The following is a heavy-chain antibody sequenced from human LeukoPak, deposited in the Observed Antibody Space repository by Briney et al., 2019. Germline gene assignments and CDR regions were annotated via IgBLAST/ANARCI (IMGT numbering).Heavy chain of an antibody. Sequence: AGGSLRLSCAASGFTFSNAWMNWVRQAPGKGLEWVSVIYGGVNTVYADSVQGRFTISRDNSKNTLYLQMSSLRAEDTAVYYCAKSPKTGFLFDYWGKGTLVTVSS. CDR3: AKSPKTGFLFDY. CDR2: IYGGVNT. CDR1: GFTFSNAW. V-gene: IGHV3-66*01. J-gene: IGHJ4*02. D-gene: IGHD1-1*01.